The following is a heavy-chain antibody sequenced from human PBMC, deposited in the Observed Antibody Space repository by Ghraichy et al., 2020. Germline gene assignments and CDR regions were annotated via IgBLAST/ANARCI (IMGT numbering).Heavy chain of an antibody. CDR3: AVLASNGVDV. J-gene: IGHJ6*02. D-gene: IGHD3-3*01. Sequence: TLSLTCTVSGGSVTSDPYSWTWVRQPSGKGLEWIGYIYHSGSAFLNPSLKSRVAISVDRSENQFSLKLSSVSAADTAVYYCAVLASNGVDVWSQGTKVTVSS. V-gene: IGHV4-30-2*01. CDR2: IYHSGSA. CDR1: GGSVTSDPYS.